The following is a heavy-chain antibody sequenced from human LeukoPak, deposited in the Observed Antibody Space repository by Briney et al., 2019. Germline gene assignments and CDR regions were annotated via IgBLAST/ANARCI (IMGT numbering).Heavy chain of an antibody. D-gene: IGHD3-22*01. CDR2: IWYDGSKT. CDR3: ARQAYSSGRYFPFDY. J-gene: IGHJ4*02. Sequence: PGRSLRLSCAASGFAFSTYGTHWVRQAPGKGLEWVAYIWYDGSKTYYADSVKGRFTISRDDPENTLYLQVNSLRAEDTALYYCARQAYSSGRYFPFDYWGQGTLVTVSS. V-gene: IGHV3-33*01. CDR1: GFAFSTYG.